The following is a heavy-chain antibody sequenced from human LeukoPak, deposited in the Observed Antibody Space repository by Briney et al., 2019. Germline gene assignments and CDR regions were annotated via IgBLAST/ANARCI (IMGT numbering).Heavy chain of an antibody. V-gene: IGHV4-61*08. CDR2: IYHSGST. D-gene: IGHD2-2*01. CDR1: GGSISSGGYY. J-gene: IGHJ4*02. CDR3: ARGDIVVVPADY. Sequence: SETLSLTCTVSGGSISSGGYYWSWIRQPPGKGLEWIGYIYHSGSTNYNPSPKSRVTISVDTSKNQFSLKLSSVTAADTAVYYCARGDIVVVPADYWGQGTLVTVSS.